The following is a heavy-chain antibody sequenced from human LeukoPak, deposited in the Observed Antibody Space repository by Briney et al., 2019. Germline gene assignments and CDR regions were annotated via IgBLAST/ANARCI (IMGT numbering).Heavy chain of an antibody. J-gene: IGHJ4*02. CDR2: INHSGST. Sequence: SATLSLPCAVYGGSFSGYYWSWIRPPPGKGREWIGEINHSGSTNYNPSLKSRVTISVDTSKNQFSLKLSSVTAADTAVYYCARALGSYRRGYSGYDLEDYWGQGTLVTVSS. D-gene: IGHD5-12*01. CDR3: ARALGSYRRGYSGYDLEDY. V-gene: IGHV4-34*01. CDR1: GGSFSGYY.